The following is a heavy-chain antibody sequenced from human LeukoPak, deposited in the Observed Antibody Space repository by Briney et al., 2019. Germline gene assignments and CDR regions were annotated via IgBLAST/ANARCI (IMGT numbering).Heavy chain of an antibody. Sequence: GGSLRLSCAASGFTFSNYWMHWVRQAPGKGLVWVSRINTDGSSTSYVDSVKGRFTISRDNAKNTLYLQMNSLRAEDTAVYYCARDDPTYYYDSSGYTPFDYWGQGTLVTVSS. J-gene: IGHJ4*02. CDR2: INTDGSST. CDR1: GFTFSNYW. D-gene: IGHD3-22*01. CDR3: ARDDPTYYYDSSGYTPFDY. V-gene: IGHV3-74*01.